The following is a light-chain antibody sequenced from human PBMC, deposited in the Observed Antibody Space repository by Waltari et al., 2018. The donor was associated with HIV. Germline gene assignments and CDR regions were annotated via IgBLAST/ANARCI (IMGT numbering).Light chain of an antibody. Sequence: SYVLTQPPSVSVAPGQTARITCGGNNIGSKNVHWYQQKPGQAPVLVVYDDSDRPSGIPERFSGSNSGNTATLTISRVEAGDEADYYCQVWDSGSDHYVFGTGTKVTVL. CDR3: QVWDSGSDHYV. V-gene: IGLV3-21*02. CDR2: DDS. J-gene: IGLJ1*01. CDR1: NIGSKN.